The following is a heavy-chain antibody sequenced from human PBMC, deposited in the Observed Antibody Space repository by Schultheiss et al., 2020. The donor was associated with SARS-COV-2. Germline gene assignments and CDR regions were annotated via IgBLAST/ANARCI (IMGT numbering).Heavy chain of an antibody. J-gene: IGHJ2*01. CDR3: ARDRYDFWSGYVSYWYFDL. CDR1: GGTFSSYA. V-gene: IGHV1-69*13. D-gene: IGHD3-3*01. Sequence: SVKVSCKASGGTFSSYAISWVRQAPGQGLEWMGGIIPIFSTANYAQKFQGRVTITADESTSTAYMGLSSLRSEDTAVYYCARDRYDFWSGYVSYWYFDLWGRGSLVTVAS. CDR2: IIPIFSTA.